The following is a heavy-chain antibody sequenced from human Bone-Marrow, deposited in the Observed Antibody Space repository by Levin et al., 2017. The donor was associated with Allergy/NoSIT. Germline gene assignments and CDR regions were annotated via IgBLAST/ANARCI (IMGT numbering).Heavy chain of an antibody. CDR2: INHSGST. CDR1: GGSFSGYY. V-gene: IGHV4-34*01. J-gene: IGHJ4*02. CDR3: ARGRYDSSGYYYRFRRVYYFDY. Sequence: SETLSLTCAVYGGSFSGYYWSWIRQPPGKGLEWIGEINHSGSTNYNPSLKSRVTISVDTSKNQFSLKLSSVTAADTAVYYCARGRYDSSGYYYRFRRVYYFDYWGQGTLVTVSS. D-gene: IGHD3-22*01.